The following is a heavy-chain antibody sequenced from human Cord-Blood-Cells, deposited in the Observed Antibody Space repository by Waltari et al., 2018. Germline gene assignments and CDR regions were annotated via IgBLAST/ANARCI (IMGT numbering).Heavy chain of an antibody. V-gene: IGHV1-3*01. CDR1: GYTFTSYA. D-gene: IGHD3-10*01. Sequence: QVQLVQSGAEVKKPGASVKVSCKASGYTFTSYAMHWVSQAPGQRLEWMGWINAGNGNTKDAQKFQSRVTITRDTAASTAYMELSSLRSEDTAVYYCARDRGHWYFDLWGRGTLVTVSS. CDR2: INAGNGNT. CDR3: ARDRGHWYFDL. J-gene: IGHJ2*01.